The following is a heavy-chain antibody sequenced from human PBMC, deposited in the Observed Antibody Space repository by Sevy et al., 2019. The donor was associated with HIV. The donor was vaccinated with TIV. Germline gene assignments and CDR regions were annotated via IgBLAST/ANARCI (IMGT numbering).Heavy chain of an antibody. V-gene: IGHV3-11*01. CDR2: ISSSGSTI. CDR3: ARDGLDFWSGRYYYYGMDV. Sequence: GGSLRLSCAASGFTFSDYYMSWIRQAPGKGLEWVSYISSSGSTIYYADSVKGRFTISRDNAKNSLYLQMNSLRAEDTAVYYCARDGLDFWSGRYYYYGMDVWGQWTTVTVSS. J-gene: IGHJ6*02. D-gene: IGHD3-3*01. CDR1: GFTFSDYY.